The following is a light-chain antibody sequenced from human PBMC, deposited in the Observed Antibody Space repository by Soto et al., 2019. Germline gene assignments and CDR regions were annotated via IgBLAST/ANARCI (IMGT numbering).Light chain of an antibody. Sequence: QSVLTQPPSASASLGASVKLTCTLSSGHNSYAIAWHQQQPEKGPRYLMKLNSDGSHSKGDGIPDRFSGSSSGAERYLTIASLQSEDEADYDCQTWSTDMRVFGGGTKVTGL. V-gene: IGLV4-69*01. J-gene: IGLJ3*02. CDR3: QTWSTDMRV. CDR2: LNSDGSH. CDR1: SGHNSYA.